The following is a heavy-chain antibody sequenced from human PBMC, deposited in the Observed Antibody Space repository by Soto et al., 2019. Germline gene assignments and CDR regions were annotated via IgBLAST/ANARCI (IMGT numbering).Heavy chain of an antibody. J-gene: IGHJ6*03. CDR3: ARGNYYGSGSYTYYYYYMDV. D-gene: IGHD3-10*01. CDR1: GYTFTGYY. Sequence: GASVKVSCKASGYTFTGYYRHWVRQAPGQGLEWMGWINPNSGGTNYAQKFQGWVTMTRDTSISTAYMELSRLRSDDTAVYYCARGNYYGSGSYTYYYYYMDVWGKGTTVTVSS. CDR2: INPNSGGT. V-gene: IGHV1-2*04.